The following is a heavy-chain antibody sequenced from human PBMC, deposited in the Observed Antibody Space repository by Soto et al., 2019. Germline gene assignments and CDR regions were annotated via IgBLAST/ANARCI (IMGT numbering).Heavy chain of an antibody. J-gene: IGHJ6*04. V-gene: IGHV1-18*01. CDR2: ISAYNGNT. CDR1: GYTFTSYG. Sequence: ASVKVSCKASGYTFTSYGISWVRQAPGQGLEWMGWISAYNGNTNYAQKLQGRVTMTTDTSTSTAYMELRSLRSDDTAVYYCARDWGIAVAADYYGMDVWGKGNTVTVAS. D-gene: IGHD6-19*01. CDR3: ARDWGIAVAADYYGMDV.